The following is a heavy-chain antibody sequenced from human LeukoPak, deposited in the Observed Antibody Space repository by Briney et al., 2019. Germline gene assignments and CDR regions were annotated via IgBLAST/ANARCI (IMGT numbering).Heavy chain of an antibody. CDR3: ARDYYDSSGAAAWVYYYYYYMDV. CDR1: GFTFSNTF. D-gene: IGHD3-22*01. J-gene: IGHJ6*03. CDR2: IDTVDYT. Sequence: GGSLRLSCATSGFTFSNTFLNWVRQAPGKGLQYVSSIDTVDYTYYADSVKGRFTISRDNAKNSLYLQMNSLRAEDTAVYYCARDYYDSSGAAAWVYYYYYYMDVWGKGTTVTVSS. V-gene: IGHV3-69-1*01.